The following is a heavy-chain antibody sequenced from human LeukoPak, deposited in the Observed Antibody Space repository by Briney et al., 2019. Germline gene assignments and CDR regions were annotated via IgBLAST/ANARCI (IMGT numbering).Heavy chain of an antibody. J-gene: IGHJ4*02. Sequence: SVKVSCKASGGTFSSYAISWVRQALGQGLEWMGGIIPIFGTANYAQKFQGRVTITTDESTSTAYMELSSLRSEDTAVYYCASRGSGSYNLAHWGQGTLVTVSS. CDR2: IIPIFGTA. CDR1: GGTFSSYA. V-gene: IGHV1-69*05. CDR3: ASRGSGSYNLAH. D-gene: IGHD1-26*01.